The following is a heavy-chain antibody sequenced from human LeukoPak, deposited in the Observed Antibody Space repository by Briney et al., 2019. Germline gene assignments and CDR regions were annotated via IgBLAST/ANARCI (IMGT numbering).Heavy chain of an antibody. D-gene: IGHD4-17*01. CDR2: IYYSGSA. CDR3: ARTGDYGAKVAFDI. J-gene: IGHJ3*02. V-gene: IGHV4-59*01. Sequence: SETLFLTCTVSGGSISSYYWSWIRQPPGKGLEWIGYIYYSGSANYNPSLKSRVTISVDTSKNQFSLKLSSVTAADTAVYYCARTGDYGAKVAFDIWGQGTMVTVSS. CDR1: GGSISSYY.